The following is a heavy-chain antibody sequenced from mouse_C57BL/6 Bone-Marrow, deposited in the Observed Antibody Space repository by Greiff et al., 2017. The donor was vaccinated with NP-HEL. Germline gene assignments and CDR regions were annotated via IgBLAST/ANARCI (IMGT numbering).Heavy chain of an antibody. V-gene: IGHV5-4*01. J-gene: IGHJ3*01. CDR2: ISDGGSYT. D-gene: IGHD2-1*01. Sequence: EVMLVESGGGLVKPGGSLKLSCAASGFTFSSYAMSWVRQTPEKRLEWVATISDGGSYTYYPANVKGRFTISRDNAKNNLYLQMSHLKSEDTAMYYCARDRESYYGNPWFAYWGQGTLVTVSA. CDR1: GFTFSSYA. CDR3: ARDRESYYGNPWFAY.